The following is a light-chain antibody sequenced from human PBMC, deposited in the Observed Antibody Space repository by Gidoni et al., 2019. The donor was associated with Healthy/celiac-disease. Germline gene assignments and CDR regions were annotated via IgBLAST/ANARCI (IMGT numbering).Light chain of an antibody. Sequence: DIQMTPSPSTLSASVGDRVTITCRASPSISSWLAWYQQKPGKAPKLLIYKASSLESGVPSRFSGSGSGTEFTLTISSLQPDDFATYYCQQYNSYSRTFXXXTKVEIK. J-gene: IGKJ1*01. CDR1: PSISSW. CDR2: KAS. V-gene: IGKV1-5*03. CDR3: QQYNSYSRT.